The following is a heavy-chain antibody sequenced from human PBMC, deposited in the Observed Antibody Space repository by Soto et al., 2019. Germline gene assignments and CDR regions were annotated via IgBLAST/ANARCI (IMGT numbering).Heavy chain of an antibody. D-gene: IGHD2-15*01. CDR2: VSASTRNT. CDR1: GYTFSDYA. J-gene: IGHJ2*01. CDR3: VRCYCSVGSCYACWHFDL. Sequence: QVQLVPSGGEVKKPGASVKVSCQASGYTFSDYAISWVRQAPGQGLEWMGWVSASTRNTDQAQNFQGRVIMTLDTSTNTAYMELRSLRSDDTAVYYCVRCYCSVGSCYACWHFDLWGRGTLVTVSS. V-gene: IGHV1-18*01.